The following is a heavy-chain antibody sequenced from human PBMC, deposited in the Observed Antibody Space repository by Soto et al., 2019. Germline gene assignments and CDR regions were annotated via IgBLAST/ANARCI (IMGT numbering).Heavy chain of an antibody. CDR3: ARYGYRYSESFFEK. D-gene: IGHD6-13*01. J-gene: IGHJ4*02. CDR1: VHSIISFVYY. CDR2: IYHSGST. Sequence: PSETLSLTCSVSVHSIISFVYYWCFIRQPPGKGLEWIVSIYHSGSTYYNPSLKSRVTMSVDTSKNQLSLKLSSVTAADTAVYYCARYGYRYSESFFEKWGQGTRVNVSS. V-gene: IGHV4-38-2*01.